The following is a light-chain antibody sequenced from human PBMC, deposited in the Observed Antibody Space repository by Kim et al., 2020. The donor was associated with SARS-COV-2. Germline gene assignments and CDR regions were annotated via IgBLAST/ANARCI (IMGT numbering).Light chain of an antibody. Sequence: LSPGKSATLSCRASQSVGNSFAWYQQKPGQPPRLLIYDAFSRATGIPARFSASGSGTDFTLTISSLEPEDFAVYYCQQRGNWPLTFGQGTMVEIK. CDR3: QQRGNWPLT. J-gene: IGKJ1*01. V-gene: IGKV3-11*01. CDR2: DAF. CDR1: QSVGNS.